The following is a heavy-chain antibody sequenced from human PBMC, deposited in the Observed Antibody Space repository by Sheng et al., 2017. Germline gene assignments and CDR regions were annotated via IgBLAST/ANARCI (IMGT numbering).Heavy chain of an antibody. J-gene: IGHJ6*03. CDR3: ARDDLDIVVVPAAVSYYYYYYMDV. D-gene: IGHD2-2*03. Sequence: EVQLVESGGGLVQPGGSLRLSCAASGFTFSSYWMHWVRQAPGKGLVWVSRINSDGSSTSYADSVKGRFTISRDNAKNTLYLQMNSLRAEDTAVYYCARDDLDIVVVPAAVSYYYYYYMDVWGKGTTVTVSS. V-gene: IGHV3-74*01. CDR1: GFTFSSYW. CDR2: INSDGSST.